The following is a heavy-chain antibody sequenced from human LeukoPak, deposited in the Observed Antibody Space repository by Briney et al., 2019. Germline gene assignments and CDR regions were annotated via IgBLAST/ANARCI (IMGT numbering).Heavy chain of an antibody. D-gene: IGHD3-22*01. J-gene: IGHJ3*02. CDR3: ARMYYYDSSGYYYGVEAFDI. CDR2: IYYSGST. CDR1: GGSISSYY. Sequence: PSEALSLTCTVSGGSISSYYWSWIRQPPGKGLEWIGYIYYSGSTNYNPSLKSRVTISVDTSKNQFSLKLSSVTAADTAVYYCARMYYYDSSGYYYGVEAFDIWGQGTMVTVSS. V-gene: IGHV4-59*01.